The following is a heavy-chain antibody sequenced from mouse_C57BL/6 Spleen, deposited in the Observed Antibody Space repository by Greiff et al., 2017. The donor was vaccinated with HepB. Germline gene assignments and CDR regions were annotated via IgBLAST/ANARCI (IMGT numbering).Heavy chain of an antibody. V-gene: IGHV1-22*01. CDR2: INPNNGGT. D-gene: IGHD1-1*01. CDR3: ARPLHYYGSSDY. Sequence: EVQLQQSGPELVKPGASVKMSCKASGYTFTDYNMHWVKQSHGKSLEWIGYINPNNGGTSYNQKFKGKATLTVNKSSSTAYMELRSLTSEDSAVYYCARPLHYYGSSDYWGQGTTLTVSS. J-gene: IGHJ2*01. CDR1: GYTFTDYN.